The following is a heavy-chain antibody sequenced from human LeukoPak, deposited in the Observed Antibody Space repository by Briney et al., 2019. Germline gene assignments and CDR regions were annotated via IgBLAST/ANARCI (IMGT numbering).Heavy chain of an antibody. CDR2: ITNTGGSS. Sequence: GGSLRLSCAASEFTFSSYGMNWVRQAPGKGLEWVPTITNTGGSSYYADSVKGRFTISRDNSNNTLYLQMHSLRAEDTAVYYCAKISGSGSNYYYYYMDVWGKGTAVTISS. J-gene: IGHJ6*03. V-gene: IGHV3-23*01. CDR1: EFTFSSYG. D-gene: IGHD3-10*01. CDR3: AKISGSGSNYYYYYMDV.